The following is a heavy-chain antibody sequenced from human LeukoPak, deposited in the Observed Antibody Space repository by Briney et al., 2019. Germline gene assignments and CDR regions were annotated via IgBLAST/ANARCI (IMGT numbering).Heavy chain of an antibody. V-gene: IGHV3-49*03. Sequence: PGGSLRLSCTASGFTFGDYAMSWFRQAPGKGLEWVGFIRSKAYGGTTEYAASVKGRFTISRDDSKSIAYLQMNSLKTEDTAVYYCTRGSEWELPVLYDYWGQGTLVTVSS. CDR3: TRGSEWELPVLYDY. J-gene: IGHJ4*02. CDR1: GFTFGDYA. D-gene: IGHD1-26*01. CDR2: IRSKAYGGTT.